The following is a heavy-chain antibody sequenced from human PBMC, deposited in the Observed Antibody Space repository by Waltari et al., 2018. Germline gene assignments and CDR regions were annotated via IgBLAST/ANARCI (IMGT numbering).Heavy chain of an antibody. CDR1: GGPVRSQY. V-gene: IGHV4-59*02. CDR3: ARGWGSSGGWEEENPHGFDS. CDR2: ISYSGST. D-gene: IGHD6-25*01. J-gene: IGHJ3*02. Sequence: QVQLQGSGPGLVKASETLSLTCTVSGGPVRSQYWRWIRQSPGKGLEYIGHISYSGSTNYNPSLKSRVTIVLDTSENQFSLRLTSVTAADTAVYYCARGWGSSGGWEEENPHGFDSWGQGTTVTVSS.